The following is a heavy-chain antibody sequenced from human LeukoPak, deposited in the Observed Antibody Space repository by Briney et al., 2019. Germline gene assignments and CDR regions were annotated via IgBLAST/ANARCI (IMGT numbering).Heavy chain of an antibody. D-gene: IGHD2-21*01. V-gene: IGHV3-7*01. CDR3: ARGPSYCGGDCYYYFDS. CDR2: IKEDGSET. J-gene: IGHJ4*02. Sequence: GGSLRLSCAASGFTFSSYWMSWVRQAPGKGLEWVANIKEDGSETSYVDSVKGRFTFSRDNAKNSLYLQMNSLRAEDTAVYYCARGPSYCGGDCYYYFDSWGQGTLVTVSS. CDR1: GFTFSSYW.